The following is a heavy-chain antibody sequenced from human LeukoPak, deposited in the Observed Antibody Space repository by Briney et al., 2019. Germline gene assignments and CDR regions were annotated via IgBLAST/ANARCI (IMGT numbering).Heavy chain of an antibody. Sequence: GESLKISCKGSGYSFTSYWIGRVRQMPGKGLEWMGIIYPGDSDTRYSPSFQGQVTISADKSISTAYLQWSSLKASDTAMYYCARCDSSGYYGYYYGMDVWGQGTTVTVSS. CDR2: IYPGDSDT. D-gene: IGHD3-22*01. CDR1: GYSFTSYW. CDR3: ARCDSSGYYGYYYGMDV. J-gene: IGHJ6*02. V-gene: IGHV5-51*01.